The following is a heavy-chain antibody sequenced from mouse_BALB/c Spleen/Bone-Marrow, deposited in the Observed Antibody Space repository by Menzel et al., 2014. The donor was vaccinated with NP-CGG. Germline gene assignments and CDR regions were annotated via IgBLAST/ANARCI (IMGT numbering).Heavy chain of an antibody. D-gene: IGHD2-12*01. CDR2: INPSNGRT. CDR3: ASYRGAY. Sequence: QVQLQQSGAELVKPGASVKLSCKASGYTFTSYWMHWVKRRPGQGLEWIGEINPSNGRTNYNEKFKIKATLTVDKSSSTAYMQLSSLTSEDSAVYYCASYRGAYWGQGTLVTVSA. V-gene: IGHV1S81*02. CDR1: GYTFTSYW. J-gene: IGHJ3*01.